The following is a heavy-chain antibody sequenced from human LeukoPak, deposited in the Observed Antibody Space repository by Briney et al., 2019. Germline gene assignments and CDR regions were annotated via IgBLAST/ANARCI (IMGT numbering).Heavy chain of an antibody. D-gene: IGHD1-26*01. Sequence: GGSLRLSCAASGFTFSSYAMHWVRQAPGKGLEWVAVISYDGSNKYYADSVKGRFTISRDNSKNTLYLQMNSLRAEDTAVYYCARDRSTIVRSFDYWGQGTLVTVSS. CDR1: GFTFSSYA. V-gene: IGHV3-30*04. J-gene: IGHJ4*02. CDR3: ARDRSTIVRSFDY. CDR2: ISYDGSNK.